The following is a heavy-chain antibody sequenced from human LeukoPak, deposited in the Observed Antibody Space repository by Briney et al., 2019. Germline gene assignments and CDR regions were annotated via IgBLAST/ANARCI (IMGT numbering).Heavy chain of an antibody. Sequence: GGSLRLSCAASGFTFSSYSMNWVRQAPGKGLEWVSYISSSSSTIYYADSVKGRFTISRDNAKNSLYLQMNSLRAEDTAVYYCAREAQGYSSKLPDYWGQGTLVTVSS. J-gene: IGHJ4*02. CDR1: GFTFSSYS. CDR3: AREAQGYSSKLPDY. CDR2: ISSSSSTI. D-gene: IGHD6-13*01. V-gene: IGHV3-48*01.